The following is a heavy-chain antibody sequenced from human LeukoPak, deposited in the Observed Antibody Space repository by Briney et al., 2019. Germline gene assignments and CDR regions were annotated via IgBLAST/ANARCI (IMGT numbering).Heavy chain of an antibody. CDR2: INHSGST. J-gene: IGHJ4*02. V-gene: IGHV4-34*01. Sequence: SETLSLTCAVYGGSFSGYYWSWIRQPPGKGLEWIGEINHSGSTNYNPSLKSRVTISVDTSKNQFSLKLSSVTAADTAVYYCARFGTDCSGGSCYPGLDYWGQGTLVTVSS. CDR1: GGSFSGYY. D-gene: IGHD2-15*01. CDR3: ARFGTDCSGGSCYPGLDY.